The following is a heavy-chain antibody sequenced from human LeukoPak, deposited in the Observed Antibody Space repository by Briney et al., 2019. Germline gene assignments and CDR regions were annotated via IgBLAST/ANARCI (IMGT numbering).Heavy chain of an antibody. V-gene: IGHV4-59*01. Sequence: SETLSLTCTVSGGSISSYYWSWIRQPPGKGLEWIGYIYYSGSTNYNPSLKSRVTISVDTSKNQFSLKLSSVTAADTAVYYCARGAVTTRGNWFDPWGQGTLVTVSS. J-gene: IGHJ5*02. CDR1: GGSISSYY. CDR3: ARGAVTTRGNWFDP. D-gene: IGHD4-17*01. CDR2: IYYSGST.